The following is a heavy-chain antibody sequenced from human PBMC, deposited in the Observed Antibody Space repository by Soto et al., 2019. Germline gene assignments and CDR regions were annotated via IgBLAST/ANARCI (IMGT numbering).Heavy chain of an antibody. CDR1: GDSISRGGYY. Sequence: QVQLQESGPGLVKPSQTLSLTCTVSGDSISRGGYYWSWIRQHPGKGLEWIGFVYYSGSTYYNPSLKSRVTISADTSKNQFSLKLSSVTAADTAVYYCARDNPVEGFDYWGQGALVFVSS. J-gene: IGHJ4*02. CDR2: VYYSGST. V-gene: IGHV4-31*03. CDR3: ARDNPVEGFDY.